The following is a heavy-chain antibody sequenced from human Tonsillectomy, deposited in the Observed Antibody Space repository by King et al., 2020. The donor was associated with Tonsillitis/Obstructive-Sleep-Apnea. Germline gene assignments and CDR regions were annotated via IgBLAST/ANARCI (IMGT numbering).Heavy chain of an antibody. CDR3: AGEGRYYYDSSGYYQYYFDY. CDR1: GGSISSGGYY. CDR2: IYYSGST. D-gene: IGHD3-22*01. J-gene: IGHJ4*02. Sequence: QLQESGPGLVKPSQTLSLTCTVSGGSISSGGYYWSWIRQHPGKGLEWIGYIYYSGSTYYNPSLKSRVTISVDTSKNQFSLKLSSVTAADTAVYYCAGEGRYYYDSSGYYQYYFDYWGQGTLVTVSS. V-gene: IGHV4-31*03.